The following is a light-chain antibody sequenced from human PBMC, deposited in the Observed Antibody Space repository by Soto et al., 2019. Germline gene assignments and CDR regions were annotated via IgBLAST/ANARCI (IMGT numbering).Light chain of an antibody. CDR2: RDS. CDR3: QVWDSSTARV. V-gene: IGLV3-9*01. Sequence: SYELTQPLSVSVALGQTARITCGGNNIGSKNVHWYQQKPGQAPVLVIYRDSNQPSGIPERFSGSNSGNTATLTISRAQAGDEADYYCQVWDSSTARVFGGGTKVTVL. J-gene: IGLJ3*02. CDR1: NIGSKN.